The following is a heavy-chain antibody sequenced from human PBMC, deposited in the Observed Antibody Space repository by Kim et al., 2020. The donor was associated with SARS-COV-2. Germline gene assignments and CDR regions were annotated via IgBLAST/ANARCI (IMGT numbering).Heavy chain of an antibody. CDR1: GFTSSSYS. CDR2: ISSSSSYI. V-gene: IGHV3-21*01. Sequence: GGSLRLSCAASGFTSSSYSMNWVRQAPGKGLEWVSSISSSSSYIYYADSVKGRFTISRDNAKNSLYLQMNSLRAEDTAVYYCARPIYDFWSGYSAEYYYYYYGMDVWGQGTTVTVSS. D-gene: IGHD3-3*01. J-gene: IGHJ6*02. CDR3: ARPIYDFWSGYSAEYYYYYYGMDV.